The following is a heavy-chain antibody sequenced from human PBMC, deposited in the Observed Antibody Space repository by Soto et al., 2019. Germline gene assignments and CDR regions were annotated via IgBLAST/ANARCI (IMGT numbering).Heavy chain of an antibody. CDR2: ISNDGTKT. V-gene: IGHV3-30-3*01. Sequence: QVQLVESGGGVVQPGRSLRLSCAASGFTFSKFAMHWVRQAPGKGLEWVTVISNDGTKTYYADSVKGRFTLSRDNSKNTLSLLMNNLRADDTAIYYCATSEDKRGTYGDPLDYWGQGTLVTVSS. CDR3: ATSEDKRGTYGDPLDY. J-gene: IGHJ4*02. CDR1: GFTFSKFA. D-gene: IGHD2-21*01.